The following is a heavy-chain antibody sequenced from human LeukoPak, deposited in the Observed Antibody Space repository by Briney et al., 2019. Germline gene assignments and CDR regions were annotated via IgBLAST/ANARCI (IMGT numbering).Heavy chain of an antibody. CDR3: ARDTKLDVDTAMVPDY. V-gene: IGHV1-46*01. Sequence: ASVKVSCKAAGYTFTSYYMHWVRQAPGQGLEWMGIINPSGGSTSYAQKFQGRVTMTRDTSTSTVYMELSSLRSEDTAVYYCARDTKLDVDTAMVPDYWGQGTLVTVSP. J-gene: IGHJ4*02. D-gene: IGHD5-18*01. CDR1: GYTFTSYY. CDR2: INPSGGST.